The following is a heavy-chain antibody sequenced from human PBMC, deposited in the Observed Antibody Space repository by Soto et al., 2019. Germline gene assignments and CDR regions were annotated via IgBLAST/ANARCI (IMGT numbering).Heavy chain of an antibody. CDR3: AKDARRDDFWSGYPLNYYYYGMDV. J-gene: IGHJ6*02. CDR2: ISSSSSYI. CDR1: RDSVYIYG. D-gene: IGHD3-3*01. V-gene: IGHV3-21*04. Sequence: AASRDSVYIYGMDGVRQNTGKGLEWVSSISSSSSYIYYADSVKGRFTISRDNSKNTLYLQMNSLRAEDTAVYYCAKDARRDDFWSGYPLNYYYYGMDVWGQGPSGSVSS.